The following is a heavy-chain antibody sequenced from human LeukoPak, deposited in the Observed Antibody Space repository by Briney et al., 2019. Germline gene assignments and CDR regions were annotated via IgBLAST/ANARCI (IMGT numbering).Heavy chain of an antibody. CDR3: SKNLSSSSRPARFHP. CDR1: GFTFSSYA. J-gene: IGHJ5*02. Sequence: GGSLRLSCAASGFTFSSYAMSWVRQAPGKGLEWVSAISGSGGSTYYADSVKGRFTSSRDNSKNTRYLQMNNLRAQDTAVICLSKNLSSSSRPARFHPWGQGTPVTVSS. V-gene: IGHV3-23*01. D-gene: IGHD6-13*01. CDR2: ISGSGGST.